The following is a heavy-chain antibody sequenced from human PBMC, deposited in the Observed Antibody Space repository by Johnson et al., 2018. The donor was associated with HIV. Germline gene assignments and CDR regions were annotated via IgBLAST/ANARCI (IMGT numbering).Heavy chain of an antibody. V-gene: IGHV3-7*01. CDR3: AREAAVADAFDI. J-gene: IGHJ3*02. CDR1: GFTFSSYW. Sequence: EVQLVESGGGVVHPEWSLRLSCAASGFTFSSYWMSWVRQAPGKGLEWVANIKQDGSEKYYVDSVKGRFTISRDNAKNSLYLQMNSLRAEDTAVYYCAREAAVADAFDIWGQGTMVTVSS. D-gene: IGHD6-19*01. CDR2: IKQDGSEK.